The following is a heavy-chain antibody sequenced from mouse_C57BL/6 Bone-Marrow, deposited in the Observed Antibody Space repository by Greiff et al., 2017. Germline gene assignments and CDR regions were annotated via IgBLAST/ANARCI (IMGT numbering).Heavy chain of an antibody. D-gene: IGHD2-3*01. V-gene: IGHV14-4*01. Sequence: VQLQQSGAELVRPGASVKLSCTASGFNIKDDYMHWVKQRPEQGLEWIGWIDPENGDTEYASKFQGKATITADTSSNTAYLQLSSLTSEDTAVYYYTRYDGYCEGGFGYWGQGTLVTVSA. J-gene: IGHJ3*01. CDR1: GFNIKDDY. CDR2: IDPENGDT. CDR3: TRYDGYCEGGFGY.